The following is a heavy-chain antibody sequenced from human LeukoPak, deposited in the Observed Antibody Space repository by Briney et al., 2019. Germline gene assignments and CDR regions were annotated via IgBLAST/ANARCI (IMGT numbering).Heavy chain of an antibody. CDR1: GDSVSSDTAA. CDR2: IYYRSKWYN. D-gene: IGHD1-1*01. V-gene: IGHV6-1*01. J-gene: IGHJ4*02. CDR3: AHATGYLVH. Sequence: SQTLSLTCAISGDSVSSDTAAWNWIRQSPSRGLEWLGRIYYRSKWYNEYAVSVKSRIRVNPDTSKNQFSLQLNSVTPEDTAVYYCAHATGYLVHWGQGTLVTVSS.